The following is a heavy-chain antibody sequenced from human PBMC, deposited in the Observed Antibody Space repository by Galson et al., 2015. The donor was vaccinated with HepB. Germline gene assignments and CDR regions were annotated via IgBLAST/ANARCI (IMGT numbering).Heavy chain of an antibody. V-gene: IGHV5-51*03. CDR3: ASTGDLGYCSGGSCYDDAFDI. J-gene: IGHJ3*02. CDR1: GYSFTSYW. CDR2: MYPGDSDT. Sequence: QSGAEVKKPGESLTISCKGSGYSFTSYWIGWGRQMPGKGLEWMGIMYPGDSDTRYSQSFQSQVTISADKSISTAYLQWSSLKASDTAMYYCASTGDLGYCSGGSCYDDAFDIWGQGTMVTVSS. D-gene: IGHD2-15*01.